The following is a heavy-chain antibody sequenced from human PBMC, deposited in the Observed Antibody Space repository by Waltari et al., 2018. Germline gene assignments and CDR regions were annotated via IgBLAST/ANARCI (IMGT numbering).Heavy chain of an antibody. Sequence: QVQLQQWGAGLLKPSETLSLTCAVYGGSFSGDYGSWIRQPPGKGLEWIGEINHSGSTNYNPSLKSRVTISVDTSKNQFSLKLSSVTAADTAVYYCARGLSSGWSDYWGQGTLVTVSS. CDR1: GGSFSGDY. D-gene: IGHD6-19*01. CDR2: INHSGST. CDR3: ARGLSSGWSDY. J-gene: IGHJ4*02. V-gene: IGHV4-34*01.